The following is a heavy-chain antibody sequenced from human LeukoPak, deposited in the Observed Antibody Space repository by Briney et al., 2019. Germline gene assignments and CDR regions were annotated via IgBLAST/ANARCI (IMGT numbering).Heavy chain of an antibody. CDR2: ISSSSSYI. D-gene: IGHD3-3*01. V-gene: IGHV3-21*01. CDR3: ARDYDFWSGPNWFDP. J-gene: IGHJ5*02. CDR1: GFTFSSYS. Sequence: PGGSLRLSCAASGFTFSSYSMNWVRPAPGKGLEWVSSISSSSSYIYYADSVKGRFTSSRDNAKNSPYLQMNSLRAEDTAVYYCARDYDFWSGPNWFDPWGQGTLVTVSS.